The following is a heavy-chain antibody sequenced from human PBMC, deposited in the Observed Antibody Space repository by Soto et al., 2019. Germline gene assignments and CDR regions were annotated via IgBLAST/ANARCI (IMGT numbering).Heavy chain of an antibody. J-gene: IGHJ5*02. V-gene: IGHV3-21*01. CDR1: GFTFRSFT. CDR2: ISSNSAYI. Sequence: GESLKISCAASGFTFRSFTMNWVRQAPGKGLEWVSTISSNSAYIYYTDALRGRFTISRDNAKNSLHPQMNSLRAEDTAVYYCTRDASRDSSARGWFDPWGPGTLVTVSS. D-gene: IGHD6-13*01. CDR3: TRDASRDSSARGWFDP.